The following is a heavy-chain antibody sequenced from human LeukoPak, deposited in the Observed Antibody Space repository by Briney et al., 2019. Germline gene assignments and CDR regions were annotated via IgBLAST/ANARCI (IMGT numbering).Heavy chain of an antibody. J-gene: IGHJ4*02. CDR1: GYTLTELS. CDR2: FDLEDGET. D-gene: IGHD2-15*01. CDR3: ATYLGYCSGGRCYTFDY. Sequence: ASVKVSCKVSGYTLTELSIHWVRQAPGKGLEWMGGFDLEDGETIYTQKFQGRVTMTEDTSTDTAYMELSSLRSEDTAVYYCATYLGYCSGGRCYTFDYWGQGTLVTVSS. V-gene: IGHV1-24*01.